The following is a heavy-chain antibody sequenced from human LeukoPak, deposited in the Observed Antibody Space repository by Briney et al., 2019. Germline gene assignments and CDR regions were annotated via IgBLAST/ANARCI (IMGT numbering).Heavy chain of an antibody. CDR1: GDSVSSNSAA. CDR3: ARELGGFDH. J-gene: IGHJ4*02. CDR2: TYYRSQWYR. D-gene: IGHD3-16*01. V-gene: IGHV6-1*01. Sequence: SQTLSLTCAISGDSVSSNSAAWNWIRQSPSRGLEWLGRTYYRSQWYREYGVSVKSRLTISTDTSKNQFSLQLNSVTPEYTAAYYCARELGGFDHWGQGTLVTVSS.